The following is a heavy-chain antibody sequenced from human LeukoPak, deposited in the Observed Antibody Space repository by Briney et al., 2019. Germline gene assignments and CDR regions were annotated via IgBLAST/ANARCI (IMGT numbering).Heavy chain of an antibody. CDR1: GFTVSSNY. CDR2: IRYDGSNK. D-gene: IGHD4-11*01. V-gene: IGHV3-30*02. CDR3: ARGQHRVTYSDDAFDI. Sequence: GGSLRLSCAASGFTVSSNYMSWVRQAPGKGLEWVAFIRYDGSNKYYADSVKGRFTISRDNSKNTLYLQMNNLKTEDTAVYYCARGQHRVTYSDDAFDIWGQGTMVTVSS. J-gene: IGHJ3*02.